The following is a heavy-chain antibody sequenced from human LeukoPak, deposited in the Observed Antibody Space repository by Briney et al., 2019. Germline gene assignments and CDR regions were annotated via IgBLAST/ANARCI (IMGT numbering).Heavy chain of an antibody. CDR2: INAGNGNT. D-gene: IGHD1-26*01. CDR3: ARDRKNSGSYPPAY. CDR1: RYTFTSYA. J-gene: IGHJ4*02. Sequence: ASMKVSCKASRYTFTSYAMHWVRQAPGQRLEWMGWINAGNGNTKYSQKFQGRVTITRDTSANTAYMELRSLRSDDTAVYYCARDRKNSGSYPPAYWGQGTLVTVSS. V-gene: IGHV1-3*01.